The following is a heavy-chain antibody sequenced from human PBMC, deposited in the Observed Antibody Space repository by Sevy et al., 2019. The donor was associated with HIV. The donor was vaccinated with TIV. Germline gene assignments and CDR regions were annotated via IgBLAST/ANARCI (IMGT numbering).Heavy chain of an antibody. Sequence: SQTLSLTCAISGDSVSSNGVAWNWIRQSPSRGLEWLGRTYYRSKWYNNYAVSMKGRINIHGDTSRNQFSLQLNSVIPEDTAVYYCARSSSAWDEANNFWFDPWGQGTLVTVSS. CDR2: TYYRSKWYN. CDR1: GDSVSSNGVA. J-gene: IGHJ5*02. V-gene: IGHV6-1*01. CDR3: ARSSSAWDEANNFWFDP. D-gene: IGHD6-19*01.